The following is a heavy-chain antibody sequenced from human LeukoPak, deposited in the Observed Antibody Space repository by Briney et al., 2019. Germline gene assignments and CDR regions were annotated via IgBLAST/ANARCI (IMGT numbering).Heavy chain of an antibody. CDR1: GFTFSSYS. J-gene: IGHJ4*02. CDR3: ARDRGYYDSSGLLGY. Sequence: PGGSLRLSCAASGFTFSSYSMNWVRQAPGKGLEWVSSISSSSSYIYYADSVKGRFTISRDNAKNSPYLQMNSLRAEDTAVYYCARDRGYYDSSGLLGYWGQGTLVTVSS. CDR2: ISSSSSYI. V-gene: IGHV3-21*01. D-gene: IGHD3-22*01.